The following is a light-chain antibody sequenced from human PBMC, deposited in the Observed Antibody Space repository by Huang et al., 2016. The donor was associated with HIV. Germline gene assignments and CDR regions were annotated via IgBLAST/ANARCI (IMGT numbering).Light chain of an antibody. CDR3: QQYHEWPRT. CDR2: ETF. V-gene: IGKV3-15*01. J-gene: IGKJ2*01. Sequence: ERVLTQSPGTLSVSPGERATLSCRTSQGIGTSLAWYQLKPGQATRLLIYETFIRASDIPARFSGGGSEIDFTLTISGLQSEDSAVYYCQQYHEWPRTFGQGTKVEIK. CDR1: QGIGTS.